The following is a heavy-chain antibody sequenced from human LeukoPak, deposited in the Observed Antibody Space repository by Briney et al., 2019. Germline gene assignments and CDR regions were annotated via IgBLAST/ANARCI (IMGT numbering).Heavy chain of an antibody. Sequence: GASVKVSCKASGGTFSSYAISWVRQAPGQGLEWMGGIIPIFGTANYAQKFQGRVTITTDEPTSTAYMELSSLRSEDTAVYYCARDRPTTVTSSWFDPWGQGTLVTVS. CDR2: IIPIFGTA. V-gene: IGHV1-69*05. D-gene: IGHD4-17*01. CDR1: GGTFSSYA. CDR3: ARDRPTTVTSSWFDP. J-gene: IGHJ5*02.